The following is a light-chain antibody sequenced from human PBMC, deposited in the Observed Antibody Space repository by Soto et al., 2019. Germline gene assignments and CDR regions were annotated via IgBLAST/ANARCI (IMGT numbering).Light chain of an antibody. V-gene: IGLV2-14*03. Sequence: QSVLTQPASVSGSPGQSIAISCAGSYSDVGYYNYVSWYQQHPGKAPKLLIYAISNRPSGVSQRFSGSKSGNTASLTISGLLPEDEADYYCSSHTSSTTLVFGGGTKVTVL. J-gene: IGLJ2*01. CDR2: AIS. CDR1: YSDVGYYNY. CDR3: SSHTSSTTLV.